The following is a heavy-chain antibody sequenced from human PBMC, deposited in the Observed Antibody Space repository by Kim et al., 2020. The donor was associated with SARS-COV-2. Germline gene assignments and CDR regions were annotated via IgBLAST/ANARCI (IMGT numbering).Heavy chain of an antibody. J-gene: IGHJ4*02. Sequence: ASVKVSCKASGYTFTSYGISWVRQAPGQGLEWMGWISANNGNTYYAQKLQGRVTMTTDTSTSIAYMELRSLRSDDTAVYYCARDQWLVHYFDYWGQGTLVTVSS. CDR1: GYTFTSYG. CDR3: ARDQWLVHYFDY. D-gene: IGHD6-19*01. V-gene: IGHV1-18*01. CDR2: ISANNGNT.